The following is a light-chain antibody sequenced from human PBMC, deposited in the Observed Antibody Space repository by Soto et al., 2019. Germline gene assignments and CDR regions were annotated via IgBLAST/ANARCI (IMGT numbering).Light chain of an antibody. CDR1: QSVSSSF. Sequence: EIVLTQSPGTLSLSPVERATLSCRASQSVSSSFLSWYQQKPGQSPRLLIYGASGRATGIPDRFSGSGSGTDFTLTISSLEPEDFAVYYCQQRSNWPPTWTFGQGTKVDIK. J-gene: IGKJ1*01. CDR3: QQRSNWPPTWT. V-gene: IGKV3D-20*02. CDR2: GAS.